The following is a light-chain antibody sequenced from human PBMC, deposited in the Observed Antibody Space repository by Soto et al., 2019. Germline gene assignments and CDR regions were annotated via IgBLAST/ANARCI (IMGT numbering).Light chain of an antibody. J-gene: IGKJ4*01. Sequence: EIVLTQSPATLSLSPGERATLSCRASQSVSSYLAWYQQKPGQAPRLLIYDSSNRATGIPARFSGSGSGTDVTLTSSSLEPEEFAVYYCQERSNWPPRLTFGGGTKVEIK. CDR1: QSVSSY. CDR2: DSS. V-gene: IGKV3-11*01. CDR3: QERSNWPPRLT.